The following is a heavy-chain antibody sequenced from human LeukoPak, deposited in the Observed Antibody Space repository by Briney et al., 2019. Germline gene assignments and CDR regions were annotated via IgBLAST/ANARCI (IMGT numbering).Heavy chain of an antibody. Sequence: PSETLSLTCTVSGGSISSSSYYWGWIRQPPGKGLEWIGSIYYSGSTYYNPSLKSRVTISVDTSKNQFSLKLSSVTAADTAVYYCARLGDFWSGFIDYWGQGTLVTVSS. V-gene: IGHV4-39*01. CDR1: GGSISSSSYY. J-gene: IGHJ4*02. CDR2: IYYSGST. CDR3: ARLGDFWSGFIDY. D-gene: IGHD3-3*01.